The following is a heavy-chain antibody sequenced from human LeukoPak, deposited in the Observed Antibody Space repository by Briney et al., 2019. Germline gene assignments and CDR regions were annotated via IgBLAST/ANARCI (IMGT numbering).Heavy chain of an antibody. CDR2: ISGSGSST. Sequence: GGSLRLSCAASGFTFSSYAMTWVRQAPGKGLEWVSAISGSGSSTYYADSVKGRFTISRDNSKNTLYLQMNSLRAEDTAVYYCAREKGRGVISPYFDSWGQGTLVTVSS. CDR1: GFTFSSYA. J-gene: IGHJ4*02. V-gene: IGHV3-23*01. D-gene: IGHD3-10*01. CDR3: AREKGRGVISPYFDS.